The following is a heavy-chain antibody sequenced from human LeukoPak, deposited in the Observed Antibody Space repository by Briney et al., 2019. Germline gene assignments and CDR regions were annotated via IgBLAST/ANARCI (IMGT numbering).Heavy chain of an antibody. D-gene: IGHD3-22*01. CDR1: GFTFSNYA. V-gene: IGHV3-64*01. CDR3: ARVMFFDSSGLDY. Sequence: GGSLRLSCAASGFTFSNYAMHWVRQAPGKGLEYVSAISSNGGSKYYANSVKGRFTISRDNSKNTLYLQMGSLRAEDMAVYYCARVMFFDSSGLDYWGQGTLVTVSS. J-gene: IGHJ4*02. CDR2: ISSNGGSK.